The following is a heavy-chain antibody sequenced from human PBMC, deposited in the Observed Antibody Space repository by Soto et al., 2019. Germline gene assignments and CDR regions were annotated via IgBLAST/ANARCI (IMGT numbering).Heavy chain of an antibody. CDR2: VNGADGNT. CDR3: ARDSGISGPSGDLDY. CDR1: GYTFTTHV. J-gene: IGHJ4*02. Sequence: QVQLVQSGAEVKEPGASVKLSCKASGYTFTTHVMHWVRQAPGQRLEWMGWVNGADGNTKYSQKFQDRVTITRDTSATTAYMELSRLRSEDKAVYYCARDSGISGPSGDLDYWGQGTLVTVSS. D-gene: IGHD1-20*01. V-gene: IGHV1-3*01.